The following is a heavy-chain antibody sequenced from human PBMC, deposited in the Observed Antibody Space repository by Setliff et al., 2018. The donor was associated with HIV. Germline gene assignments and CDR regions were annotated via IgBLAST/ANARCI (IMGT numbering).Heavy chain of an antibody. CDR1: GFTVSSNY. J-gene: IGHJ6*03. V-gene: IGHV3-66*02. CDR3: ARGYYMDV. Sequence: GGSLRLSCAASGFTVSSNYMNWVRQAPGKGPEWVSVIYSGGSTYYADSVKGRFTISRDNSKNTLYLQMNSLRGEDTAVYYCARGYYMDVWGKGTTVTVSS. CDR2: IYSGGST.